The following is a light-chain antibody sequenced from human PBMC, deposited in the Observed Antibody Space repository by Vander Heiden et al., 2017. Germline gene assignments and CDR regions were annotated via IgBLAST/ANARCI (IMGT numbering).Light chain of an antibody. Sequence: DVVMTQSPLSLPVTLGQPASIPCRSTQSLVYSDGNTYLNWFHQRPSQAPRRLIYKVCNRDSGVPDRLGGSGSGTDLTLKIRRVEAEDVGVYYCMQGTHWPPITFGQGTRLEIK. V-gene: IGKV2-30*01. CDR2: KVC. CDR3: MQGTHWPPIT. CDR1: QSLVYSDGNTY. J-gene: IGKJ5*01.